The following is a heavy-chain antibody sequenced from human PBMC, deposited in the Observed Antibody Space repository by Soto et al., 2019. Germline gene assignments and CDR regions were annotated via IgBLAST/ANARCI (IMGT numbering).Heavy chain of an antibody. CDR2: IDPSDSYT. Sequence: GESLKISCKGSGYSFTSYWISWVRQMPGKGLEWMGRIDPSDSYTNYSPSFQGHVTISADKSTSTAYLQWSSLKASDTAMYYCARILGYCTNGVCPYYYGMDVWGQGTTVTVSS. CDR1: GYSFTSYW. CDR3: ARILGYCTNGVCPYYYGMDV. V-gene: IGHV5-10-1*01. D-gene: IGHD2-8*01. J-gene: IGHJ6*02.